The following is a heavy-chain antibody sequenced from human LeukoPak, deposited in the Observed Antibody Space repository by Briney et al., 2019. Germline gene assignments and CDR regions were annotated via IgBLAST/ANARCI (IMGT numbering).Heavy chain of an antibody. CDR1: GNSVNCRHYY. CDR3: ARHERVEYFHR. D-gene: IGHD1-1*01. CDR2: IYYSGST. V-gene: IGHV4-39*01. Sequence: SETLSLTRTVSGNSVNCRHYYWGWMRQPPAKGLEWIGSIYYSGSTYYKPSLKSRVTISVGKSKNQFSLKLTSVTAADTPVYDCARHERVEYFHRGGQGPLVTVSS. J-gene: IGHJ1*01.